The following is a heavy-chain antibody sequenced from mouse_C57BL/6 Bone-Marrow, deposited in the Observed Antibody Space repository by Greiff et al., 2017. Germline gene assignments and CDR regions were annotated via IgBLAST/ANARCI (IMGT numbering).Heavy chain of an antibody. CDR1: GYTFTDYY. CDR3: ARSELHSAMDY. V-gene: IGHV1-84*01. D-gene: IGHD4-1*01. J-gene: IGHJ4*01. Sequence: QVQLQQSGPELVKPGASVQISCKASGYTFTDYYINWVKQRPGQGLEWIGWIYPGSGHTKYNEKFTGKATLTVDTSSSTASMQLSSLTSEYSAVYFCARSELHSAMDYWGQGTSVTVSS. CDR2: IYPGSGHT.